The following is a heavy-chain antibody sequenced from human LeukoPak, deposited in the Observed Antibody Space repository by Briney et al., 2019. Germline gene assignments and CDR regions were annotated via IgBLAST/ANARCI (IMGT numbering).Heavy chain of an antibody. CDR3: ARRVLRYFDWLLYPYFDY. CDR2: IYYSGSN. D-gene: IGHD3-9*01. V-gene: IGHV4-39*07. CDR1: GGSISSSSYY. Sequence: PSETLSLTCTVPGGSISSSSYYWGWIRQPPGKGLEWIGSIYYSGSNYYKPSLKSRVTISVDRSKNQFSLKLSSVTAADTAVYYCARRVLRYFDWLLYPYFDYWGQGTLVTVSS. J-gene: IGHJ4*02.